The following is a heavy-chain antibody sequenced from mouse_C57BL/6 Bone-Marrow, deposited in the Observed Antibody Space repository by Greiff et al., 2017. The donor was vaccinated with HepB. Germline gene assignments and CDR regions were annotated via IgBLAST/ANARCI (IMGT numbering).Heavy chain of an antibody. CDR2: ISSGGDYI. V-gene: IGHV5-9-1*02. CDR3: TRDGRLRRPYFDY. D-gene: IGHD2-4*01. CDR1: GFTFSSYA. Sequence: DVKLQESGEGLVKPGGSLKLSCAASGFTFSSYAMSWVRQTPEKRLEWVAYISSGGDYIYYADTVKGRFTISRDNARNTLYLQMSSLKSEDTAMYYCTRDGRLRRPYFDYWGQGTTLTVSS. J-gene: IGHJ2*01.